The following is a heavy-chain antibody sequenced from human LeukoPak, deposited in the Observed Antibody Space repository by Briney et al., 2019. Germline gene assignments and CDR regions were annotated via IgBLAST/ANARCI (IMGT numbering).Heavy chain of an antibody. V-gene: IGHV1-69*13. CDR2: IIPIFGTA. J-gene: IGHJ4*02. Sequence: GASVNVSCKASGGTFSSYAISWVRQAPGQGLEWMGGIIPIFGTANYAQKFQGRVTITADESASTAYMELSSLRSEETAVYYCARGRPSPEYSDYWGQGTLVTVSS. CDR1: GGTFSSYA. CDR3: ARGRPSPEYSDY.